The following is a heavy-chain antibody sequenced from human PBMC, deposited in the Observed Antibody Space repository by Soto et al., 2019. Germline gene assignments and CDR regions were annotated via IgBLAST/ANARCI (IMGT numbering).Heavy chain of an antibody. CDR3: ASAVANAIPNWYFDL. D-gene: IGHD2-21*01. J-gene: IGHJ2*01. Sequence: QVQLQESGPGLVKPSQTLSLTCTVSGGSISSGGYYWSWIRQHPGKGLEWIGYIYYSGSTYYNPSLQSRVTLTVDKSKDQFSLKLSSVTAADTAGDFCASAVANAIPNWYFDLWGRGTLVTVSS. CDR1: GGSISSGGYY. CDR2: IYYSGST. V-gene: IGHV4-31*03.